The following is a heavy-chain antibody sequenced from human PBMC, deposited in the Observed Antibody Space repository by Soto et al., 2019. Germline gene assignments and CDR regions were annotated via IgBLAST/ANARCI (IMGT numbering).Heavy chain of an antibody. CDR1: GYTFTSYG. J-gene: IGHJ3*02. V-gene: IGHV1-18*01. CDR3: AILQARYCTNGVCYGAAFDI. Sequence: ASVKVSCKASGYTFTSYGISWVRQAPGQGLEWMGWISAYNGNTNYAQKLQGRVTMTTDTSTSTAYMELRSLRSDDTAVYYCAILQARYCTNGVCYGAAFDIWGQGTMVTVS. D-gene: IGHD2-8*01. CDR2: ISAYNGNT.